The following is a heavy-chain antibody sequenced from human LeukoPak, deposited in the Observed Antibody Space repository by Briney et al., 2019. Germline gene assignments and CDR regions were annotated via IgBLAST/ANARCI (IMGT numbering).Heavy chain of an antibody. J-gene: IGHJ4*02. Sequence: GGSLRLSCAASGFTFSSYAMSWVRQAPGKGLEWVSAISGSGTSTDYADSVKGRFTISRDNSENTLYLQMNSLRAEDTALYYCAKDIHGDYGGVDYWGQGTLVTVSS. D-gene: IGHD4-17*01. V-gene: IGHV3-23*01. CDR1: GFTFSSYA. CDR3: AKDIHGDYGGVDY. CDR2: ISGSGTST.